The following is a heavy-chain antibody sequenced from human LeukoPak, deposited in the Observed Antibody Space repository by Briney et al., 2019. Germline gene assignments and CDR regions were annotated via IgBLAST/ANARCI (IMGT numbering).Heavy chain of an antibody. V-gene: IGHV4-59*12. J-gene: IGHJ4*02. CDR3: ARVAVTSYFDY. CDR2: IYYSGST. CDR1: GGSIGSYY. Sequence: PSETLSLTCTVSGGSIGSYYWSWIRQPPGKGLEWIGYIYYSGSTKYNPSLTSRVTISVDTSKNQFSLKLTSVTAADTAVYYCARVAVTSYFDYWGQGTLVTVSS. D-gene: IGHD4-17*01.